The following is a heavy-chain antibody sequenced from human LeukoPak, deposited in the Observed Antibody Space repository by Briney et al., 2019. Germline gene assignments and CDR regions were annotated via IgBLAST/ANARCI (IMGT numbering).Heavy chain of an antibody. V-gene: IGHV3-20*04. CDR1: GFTFDDYG. D-gene: IGHD1-26*01. J-gene: IGHJ3*02. CDR2: INWNGGST. CDR3: ARDRSGSSSVDDAFDI. Sequence: GGSLRLSCAASGFTFDDYGMSWVRQAPGKGLEWVSGINWNGGSTGYADSVKGRFTISRDNAKNSLYLQMNSLRVEDTAVYYCARDRSGSSSVDDAFDIWGQGIMVTVSS.